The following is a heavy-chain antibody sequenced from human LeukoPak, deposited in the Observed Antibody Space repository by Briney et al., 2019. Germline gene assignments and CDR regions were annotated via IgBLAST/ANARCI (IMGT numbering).Heavy chain of an antibody. Sequence: SETLSLTCTVSGGSLSSYHWSWIRQPAGKGLEWIGHININEGPKYNPSLRSRVTMSADTSMNQYSLKLSSVTAADTAVYYCARDGNSYGPDFDYWGQGTLVTVSS. CDR2: ININEGP. CDR3: ARDGNSYGPDFDY. V-gene: IGHV4-4*07. D-gene: IGHD5-18*01. J-gene: IGHJ4*02. CDR1: GGSLSSYH.